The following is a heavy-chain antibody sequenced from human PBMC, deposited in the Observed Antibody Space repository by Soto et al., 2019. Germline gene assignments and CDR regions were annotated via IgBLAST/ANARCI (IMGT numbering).Heavy chain of an antibody. CDR3: ARLSSSPYYYGMDF. J-gene: IGHJ6*02. D-gene: IGHD6-6*01. CDR1: GRTFSSYA. CDR2: IIPIFGTA. Sequence: GASLKVSCKASGRTFSSYAISWVRQAPGQGLEWMGGIIPIFGTANYAQKFQGRVTITADESTSTAYMELSSLRSEDTAVYYCARLSSSPYYYGMDFWGQGTTVTVSS. V-gene: IGHV1-69*13.